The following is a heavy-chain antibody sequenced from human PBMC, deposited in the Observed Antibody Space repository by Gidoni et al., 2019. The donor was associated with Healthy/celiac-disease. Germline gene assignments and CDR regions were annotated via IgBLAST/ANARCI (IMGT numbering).Heavy chain of an antibody. J-gene: IGHJ4*02. D-gene: IGHD4-17*01. V-gene: IGHV3-23*01. CDR1: GSTFSSYA. Sequence: EVQLLESGGGLVQPGGSLRLPCAASGSTFSSYAMSWVRQAPGKGLEWVSAISGSGGSTYYADSVKGRFTISRDNSKNTLYLQMNSLRAEDTAVYYCAKGYGDYGFFDYWGQGTLVTVSS. CDR2: ISGSGGST. CDR3: AKGYGDYGFFDY.